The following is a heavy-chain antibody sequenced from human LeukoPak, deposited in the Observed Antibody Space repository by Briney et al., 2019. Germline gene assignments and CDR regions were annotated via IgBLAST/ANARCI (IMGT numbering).Heavy chain of an antibody. V-gene: IGHV1-46*01. CDR2: INPSGGST. CDR3: ARDLTAGRLVAGVVY. J-gene: IGHJ4*02. D-gene: IGHD7-27*01. Sequence: GASVKVSCKASGYTFTSYYMHWVRQAPGQGLEWMGIINPSGGSTSYAQKFQGRVTMTTDTSTYTVYMELRSLRSDDTAVYYCARDLTAGRLVAGVVYWGQGTLVTVSS. CDR1: GYTFTSYY.